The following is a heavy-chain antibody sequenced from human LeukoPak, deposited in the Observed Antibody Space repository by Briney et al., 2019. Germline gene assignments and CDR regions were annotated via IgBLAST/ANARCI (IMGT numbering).Heavy chain of an antibody. Sequence: SQTLSLTCAISGDSLFTNSGAWNWISQSPSRDLPWLVRTYYSSKWSFDYALSEKSRITVSADTSKNPFSPQLSSVTPDDTALYYCARGKYTSIDNWGPGTLVTVSS. J-gene: IGHJ4*02. CDR2: TYYSSKWSF. V-gene: IGHV6-1*01. D-gene: IGHD6-13*01. CDR1: GDSLFTNSGA. CDR3: ARGKYTSIDN.